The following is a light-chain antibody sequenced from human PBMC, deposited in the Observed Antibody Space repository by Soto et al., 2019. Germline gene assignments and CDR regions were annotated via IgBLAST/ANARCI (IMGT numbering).Light chain of an antibody. CDR1: QSVRSTY. V-gene: IGKV3-15*01. CDR3: QQYGDWPRT. J-gene: IGKJ4*01. CDR2: GVS. Sequence: EIVMTQSPVTLSVSPGERATLSCRASQSVRSTYLAWYQQKPGQAPRLLIFGVSNRAAGIPARFSGSGSGTEFTLTISSLQSEDFAVYYCQQYGDWPRTFRGGTKVDIK.